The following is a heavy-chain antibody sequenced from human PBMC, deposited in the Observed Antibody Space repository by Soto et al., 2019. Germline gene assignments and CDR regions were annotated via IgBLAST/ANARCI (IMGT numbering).Heavy chain of an antibody. Sequence: SVKVSCKASGFTFTSSAVQWVRQARGQRLEWIRWIVVGSGNTNYAQKFQERVTIPGSLSTSSAYMELSSLRSEDTAVFYCAASYDSSGYQNRGWYFQHWGQGTLVTVS. CDR2: IVVGSGNT. J-gene: IGHJ1*01. D-gene: IGHD3-22*01. V-gene: IGHV1-58*01. CDR1: GFTFTSSA. CDR3: AASYDSSGYQNRGWYFQH.